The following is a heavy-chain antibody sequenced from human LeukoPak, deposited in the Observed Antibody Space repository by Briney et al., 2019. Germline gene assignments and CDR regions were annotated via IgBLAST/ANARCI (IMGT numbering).Heavy chain of an antibody. J-gene: IGHJ3*02. CDR3: AKGKGVATAGAFDI. CDR1: GFTFSSYG. Sequence: GGSLRLSCAASGFTFSSYGMHWVRQAPGKGLEWVAVISYDGSNKYYADSVKGRFTISRDNSKNTLYLQMNSLRAEDTAVYYCAKGKGVATAGAFDIWGQGTMVTVSP. D-gene: IGHD5-12*01. V-gene: IGHV3-30*18. CDR2: ISYDGSNK.